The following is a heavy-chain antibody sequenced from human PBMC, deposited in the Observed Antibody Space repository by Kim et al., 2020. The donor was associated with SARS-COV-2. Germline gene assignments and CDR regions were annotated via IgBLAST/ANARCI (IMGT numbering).Heavy chain of an antibody. CDR3: ARAYYYDSRGSYYFDY. CDR2: IYYSGST. V-gene: IGHV4-59*08. J-gene: IGHJ4*02. D-gene: IGHD3-22*01. Sequence: SETLSLTCTVSSGSISSYYWSWIRQPPGKGLEWIANIYYSGSTNYNPSLKSRVTISVDTSKNHFSLKLSSVTAADTAVYYCARAYYYDSRGSYYFDYWGQGTLVTVSS. CDR1: SGSISSYY.